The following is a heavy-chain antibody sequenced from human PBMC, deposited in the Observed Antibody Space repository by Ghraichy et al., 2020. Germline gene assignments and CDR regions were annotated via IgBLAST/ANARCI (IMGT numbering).Heavy chain of an antibody. V-gene: IGHV3-66*01. Sequence: LSLTCAASGFTVSSNYMSWVRQAPGKGLEWVSVIYSGGSTYYADSVKGRFTISRDNSKNTLYLQMNSLRAEDTAVYYCARDLSGYGFDYWGQGTLVTVSS. CDR3: ARDLSGYGFDY. J-gene: IGHJ4*02. D-gene: IGHD6-25*01. CDR1: GFTVSSNY. CDR2: IYSGGST.